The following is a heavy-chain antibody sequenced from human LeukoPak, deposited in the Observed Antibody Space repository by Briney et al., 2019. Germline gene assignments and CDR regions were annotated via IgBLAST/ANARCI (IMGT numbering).Heavy chain of an antibody. D-gene: IGHD1-14*01. CDR2: IKSDGSVT. J-gene: IGHJ4*02. Sequence: GGSLRLSCAASGFTFSSYWMHWVRQAPGEGLVWVSRIKSDGSVTWYADSVKGRFTISRDNVKNMLYLQMNSLRDEDTAVYFCARDHDAVGTTIDHWGRGTLVTVSS. CDR1: GFTFSSYW. CDR3: ARDHDAVGTTIDH. V-gene: IGHV3-74*01.